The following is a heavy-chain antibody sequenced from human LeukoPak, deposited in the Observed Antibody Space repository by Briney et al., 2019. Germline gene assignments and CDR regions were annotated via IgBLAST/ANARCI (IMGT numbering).Heavy chain of an antibody. CDR2: IYTSGST. J-gene: IGHJ6*02. CDR1: GGSISSYY. Sequence: SETLSLTCTVSGGSISSYYWSWIRQPAGKGLEWIGRIYTSGSTNYNPSLKSRVTMSVDTSKNQFSLKLSSVTAADTAVYYCARDSTMVRGVITKKYYYYGMDVWGQGVTVTVSS. V-gene: IGHV4-4*07. D-gene: IGHD3-10*01. CDR3: ARDSTMVRGVITKKYYYYGMDV.